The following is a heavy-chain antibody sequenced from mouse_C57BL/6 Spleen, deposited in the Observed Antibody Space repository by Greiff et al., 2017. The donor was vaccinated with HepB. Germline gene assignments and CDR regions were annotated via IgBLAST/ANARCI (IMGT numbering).Heavy chain of an antibody. Sequence: VQLQQSGAELVKPGASVKISCKASGYAFSSYWMNWVKQRPGKGLEWIGQIYPGDGDTNYNGKFKGKATRTADKSSSTAYMQLSSLTSEDSAVYFCARSDDGLYYYAMDYWGQGTSVTVSS. D-gene: IGHD2-3*01. CDR1: GYAFSSYW. J-gene: IGHJ4*01. CDR3: ARSDDGLYYYAMDY. V-gene: IGHV1-80*01. CDR2: IYPGDGDT.